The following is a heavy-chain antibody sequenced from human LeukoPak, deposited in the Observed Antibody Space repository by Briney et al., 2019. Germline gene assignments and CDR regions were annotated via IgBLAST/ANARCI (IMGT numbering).Heavy chain of an antibody. CDR2: IIPIFGTA. CDR3: ARVEPFYCSSTSCYTLGY. J-gene: IGHJ4*02. D-gene: IGHD2-2*02. CDR1: GGTFSSYA. V-gene: IGHV1-69*05. Sequence: SVKVSCKASGGTFSSYAISWVRQAPGQGLEWMGGIIPIFGTANYAQKFQGRVTITTDESTSTAYMELSSLRSEDTAVNYCARVEPFYCSSTSCYTLGYWGQGTLVTVSS.